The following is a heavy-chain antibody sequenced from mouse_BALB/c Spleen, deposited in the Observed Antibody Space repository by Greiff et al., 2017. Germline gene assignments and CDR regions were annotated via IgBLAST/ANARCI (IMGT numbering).Heavy chain of an antibody. J-gene: IGHJ3*01. CDR2: ISSGSSTI. V-gene: IGHV5-17*02. CDR3: AREGFAAAY. Sequence: DVKLVESGGGLVQPGGSRKLSCAASGFTFSSFGMHWVRQAPEKGLEWVAYISSGSSTIYYADTVKGRFTISRDNPKNTLFLQMTSLRSEDTAMYYCAREGFAAAYWGQGTLVTVSA. CDR1: GFTFSSFG.